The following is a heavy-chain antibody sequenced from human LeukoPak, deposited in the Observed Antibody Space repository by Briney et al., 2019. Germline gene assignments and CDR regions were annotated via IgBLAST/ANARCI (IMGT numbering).Heavy chain of an antibody. CDR3: AKDREGTTFDN. CDR2: ISYDGSNK. V-gene: IGHV3-30*18. D-gene: IGHD1-7*01. J-gene: IGHJ4*02. CDR1: GFTFSNYD. Sequence: PGGSLRLSCAASGFTFSNYDMHWVRQAPGKGLEWVAVISYDGSNKYYADSVKGRFTISRDNSKNTVYLQMNSLRAEDTAVYYCAKDREGTTFDNWSQGTLVTVSS.